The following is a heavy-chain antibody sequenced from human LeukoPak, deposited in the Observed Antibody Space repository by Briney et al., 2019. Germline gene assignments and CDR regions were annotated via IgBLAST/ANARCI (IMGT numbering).Heavy chain of an antibody. CDR3: ARGPSSSWYNY. CDR2: INHSGST. Sequence: SETLSLTCAVYGGSFSGYYWSWIRQPPGKGLEWIGEINHSGSTNYNPSLKSRVTISVDTSKNQFSLELSSVTAADTAVYYCARGPSSSWYNYWGQGTLVTVSS. D-gene: IGHD6-13*01. V-gene: IGHV4-34*01. J-gene: IGHJ4*02. CDR1: GGSFSGYY.